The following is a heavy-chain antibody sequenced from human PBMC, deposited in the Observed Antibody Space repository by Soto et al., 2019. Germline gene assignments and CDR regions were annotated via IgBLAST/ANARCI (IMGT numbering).Heavy chain of an antibody. Sequence: PGGAPRRSPAAPGFTLPSYNMQWGRPTTKKGLEWVSAIGTAGDTYYPGSVKGRFTISRENAKNSLYLQMNSLRAGDTAVYYCARSPPGGYHYYYGMDVWGQGTTVTVSS. D-gene: IGHD3-22*01. CDR3: ARSPPGGYHYYYGMDV. J-gene: IGHJ6*02. V-gene: IGHV3-13*04. CDR1: GFTLPSYN. CDR2: IGTAGDT.